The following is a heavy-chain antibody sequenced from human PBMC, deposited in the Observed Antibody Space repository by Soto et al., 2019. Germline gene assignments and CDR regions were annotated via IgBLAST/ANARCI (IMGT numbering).Heavy chain of an antibody. CDR3: AKDPGYSYGPFDY. CDR1: GFTFSSYG. D-gene: IGHD5-18*01. J-gene: IGHJ4*02. CDR2: IWYDGSNK. V-gene: IGHV3-33*06. Sequence: QVQLVESGGGVVQPGRSLRLSCAASGFTFSSYGMHWVRQAPGKGLEWVAVIWYDGSNKYYADSVKGRFTISRDNSKNTLYLQMNSLRAEDTAVYYCAKDPGYSYGPFDYWGQGTLVTVSS.